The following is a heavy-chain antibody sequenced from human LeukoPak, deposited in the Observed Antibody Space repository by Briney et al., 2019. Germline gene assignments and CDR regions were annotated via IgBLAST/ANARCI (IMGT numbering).Heavy chain of an antibody. V-gene: IGHV1-2*02. Sequence: ASVKVSCKASGYTFTGYYMHWVRQAPGQGLEWMGWINPNSGGTNYAQKFQGRVTMTRDTSISTAYMELSRLRSDDTAVYYCARPTGTVTTFGYWGQGTLVTVSS. D-gene: IGHD4-17*01. J-gene: IGHJ4*02. CDR2: INPNSGGT. CDR1: GYTFTGYY. CDR3: ARPTGTVTTFGY.